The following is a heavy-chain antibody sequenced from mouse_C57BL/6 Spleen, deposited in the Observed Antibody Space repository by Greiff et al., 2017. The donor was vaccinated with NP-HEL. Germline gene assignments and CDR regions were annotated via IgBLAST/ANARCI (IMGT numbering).Heavy chain of an antibody. CDR3: ARSGMVTYYAMDY. D-gene: IGHD2-2*01. CDR1: GYTFTDYY. Sequence: VQLQQSGAELVRPGASVKLSCKASGYTFTDYYINWVKQRPGQGLEWIARIYPGSGNTYYNEKFKGKATLTAEKSSSTAYMQLSSLTSEDSAVYFCARSGMVTYYAMDYWGQGTSVTVSS. CDR2: IYPGSGNT. V-gene: IGHV1-76*01. J-gene: IGHJ4*01.